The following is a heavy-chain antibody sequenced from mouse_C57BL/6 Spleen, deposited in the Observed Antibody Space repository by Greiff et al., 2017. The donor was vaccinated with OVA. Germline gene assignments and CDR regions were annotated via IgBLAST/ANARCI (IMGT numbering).Heavy chain of an antibody. V-gene: IGHV1-50*01. J-gene: IGHJ4*01. CDR2: IDPSDSYT. CDR1: GYTFTSYW. CDR3: ARSPSTGDY. Sequence: QVQLQQPGAELVKPGASVKLSCKASGYTFTSYWMQWVKQRPGQGLEWIGEIDPSDSYTNYNQKFKGKATLTVDKSSSTAYVQLSSLTSEDSAVYYCARSPSTGDYWGQGTSVTVSS.